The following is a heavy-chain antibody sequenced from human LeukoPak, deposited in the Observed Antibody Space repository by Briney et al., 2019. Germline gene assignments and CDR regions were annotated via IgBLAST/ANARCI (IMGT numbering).Heavy chain of an antibody. CDR2: ISGSSSTI. V-gene: IGHV3-48*01. CDR3: ARDTCSSTSCYDDY. D-gene: IGHD2-2*01. J-gene: IGHJ4*02. CDR1: GFTFSSYS. Sequence: GGSLRLSCAASGFTFSSYSMNWVRQAPGKGLEWGSYISGSSSTIYYADSVKGRFTISRDNGKNTLYLQMNSLRAEDTAVYYCARDTCSSTSCYDDYWGQGTLVTVSS.